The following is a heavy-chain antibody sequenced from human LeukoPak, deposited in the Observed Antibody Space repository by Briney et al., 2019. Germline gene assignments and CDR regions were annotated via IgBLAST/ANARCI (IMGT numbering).Heavy chain of an antibody. Sequence: ASVKVSCKASGYTFTGYYMHWVRQAPGQGLEWMGRINPNSGGTNYAQKFQGRVTMTRDTSISTAYMELSRLRSDDTAAYYCARINWNVDNDAFDIWGQGTMVTVSS. J-gene: IGHJ3*02. V-gene: IGHV1-2*06. CDR3: ARINWNVDNDAFDI. CDR1: GYTFTGYY. D-gene: IGHD1-1*01. CDR2: INPNSGGT.